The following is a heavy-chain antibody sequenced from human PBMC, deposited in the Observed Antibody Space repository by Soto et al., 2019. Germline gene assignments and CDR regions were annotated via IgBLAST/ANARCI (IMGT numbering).Heavy chain of an antibody. CDR1: GFTFSSYA. J-gene: IGHJ4*02. Sequence: EVQLLESGGGLVQPGGSLRLSCAASGFTFSSYAMSWVRQAPGKGLEWVSAISGSGGSTYYADSVKGRFTISRDNSKNTLYLQMNSLRAEDTAVYYCAKDHSPLRFLEWLPKVSPFDSWGQGTLVTVSS. D-gene: IGHD3-3*01. CDR2: ISGSGGST. CDR3: AKDHSPLRFLEWLPKVSPFDS. V-gene: IGHV3-23*01.